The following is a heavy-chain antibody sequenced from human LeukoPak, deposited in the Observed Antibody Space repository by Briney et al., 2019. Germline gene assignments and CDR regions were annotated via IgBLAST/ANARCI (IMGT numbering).Heavy chain of an antibody. CDR1: GGSFSGYY. J-gene: IGHJ4*02. D-gene: IGHD3-22*01. V-gene: IGHV4-34*01. CDR3: ARSNYDSSGYLGYFDY. Sequence: SETLSLTCTVYGGSFSGYYWSWIRQPPGKGLEWIGEINHSGSTNYNPSLKSRVTISVDTSKNQFSLKLSSVTAADTAVYYCARSNYDSSGYLGYFDYWGQGTLVTVSS. CDR2: INHSGST.